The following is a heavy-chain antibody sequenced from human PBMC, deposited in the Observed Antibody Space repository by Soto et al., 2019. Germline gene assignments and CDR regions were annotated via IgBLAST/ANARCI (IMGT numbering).Heavy chain of an antibody. CDR3: ARTPRLDP. J-gene: IGHJ5*02. CDR2: ISAYNGNT. Sequence: ASVNVSCKSSGYTFTSYCISWVRQAPGQGLECMGWISAYNGNTNYAQKLQGRVTMTTDTSTSTAYMELRSLRSDDTAVYYCARTPRLDPWGQGTLVTVSS. CDR1: GYTFTSYC. V-gene: IGHV1-18*04.